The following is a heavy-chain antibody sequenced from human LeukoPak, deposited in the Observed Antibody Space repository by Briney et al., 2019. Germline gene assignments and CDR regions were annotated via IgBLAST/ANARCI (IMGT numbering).Heavy chain of an antibody. CDR3: AKVRKTGYSYGYFDY. V-gene: IGHV3-23*01. CDR1: GFTFSTYA. J-gene: IGHJ4*02. CDR2: ISGSGGST. Sequence: GGSLRLSCAASGFTFSTYAMSWVRQAPGKGLEWVSAISGSGGSTYYADSVKGRFTISRDNSKDTLYLQMNSLRAEDTAVYYCAKVRKTGYSYGYFDYWGQGTLVTVSS. D-gene: IGHD5-18*01.